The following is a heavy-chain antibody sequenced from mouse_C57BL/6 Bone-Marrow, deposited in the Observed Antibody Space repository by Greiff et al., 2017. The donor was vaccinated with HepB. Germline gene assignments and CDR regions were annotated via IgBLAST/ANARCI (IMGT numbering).Heavy chain of an antibody. CDR1: GYSITSGYY. CDR3: ARGEYYYGSSLFDY. D-gene: IGHD1-1*01. J-gene: IGHJ2*01. CDR2: ISYDGSN. Sequence: EVKLMESGPGLVKPSQSLSLTCSVTGYSITSGYYWNWIRQFPGNKLEWMGYISYDGSNNYNPSLKNRISITRDTSKNQFFLKLNSVTTEDTATYYCARGEYYYGSSLFDYWGQGTTLTVSS. V-gene: IGHV3-6*01.